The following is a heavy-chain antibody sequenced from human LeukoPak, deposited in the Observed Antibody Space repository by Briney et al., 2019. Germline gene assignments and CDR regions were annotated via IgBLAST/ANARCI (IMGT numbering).Heavy chain of an antibody. J-gene: IGHJ6*03. Sequence: PSETLSLTCTVSGGSISSYYWSWIRQPPGKGLEWIGYIYTSGGTNYNPSLKSRVTISVDTSKNQFSLKLSSVTAADTAVYYCARHPQLSYYYYMDVWGKGTTVTVSS. CDR3: ARHPQLSYYYYMDV. V-gene: IGHV4-4*09. CDR2: IYTSGGT. D-gene: IGHD6-6*01. CDR1: GGSISSYY.